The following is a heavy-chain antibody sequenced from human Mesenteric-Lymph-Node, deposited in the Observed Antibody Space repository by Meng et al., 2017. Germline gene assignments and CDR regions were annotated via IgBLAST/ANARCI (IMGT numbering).Heavy chain of an antibody. CDR2: IYHSGST. D-gene: IGHD5-18*01. CDR1: GGSISSSNW. Sequence: SETLSLTCAVSGGSISSSNWWSWVRQPPGKGLEWIGEIYHSGSTNYNPSLKSRVTISVDKSKNQFSLKLSSVTAADTAVYYCASLGYRQGPNDYWGQGTLVTVSS. V-gene: IGHV4-4*02. CDR3: ASLGYRQGPNDY. J-gene: IGHJ4*02.